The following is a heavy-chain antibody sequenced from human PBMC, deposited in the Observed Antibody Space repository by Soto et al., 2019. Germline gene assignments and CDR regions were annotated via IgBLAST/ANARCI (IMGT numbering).Heavy chain of an antibody. CDR2: ISGSGGTT. Sequence: PGGSLRLACAASGFTFTSYAMTWVRQAPGKGLEWVSAISGSGGTTFYADSVKGRFTISRDNSKNTLYLQMNSLRAEDTAVYYCAKDLPSSWIIDIPGQGTMVTVSS. CDR3: AKDLPSSWIIDI. D-gene: IGHD6-13*01. CDR1: GFTFTSYA. V-gene: IGHV3-23*01. J-gene: IGHJ3*02.